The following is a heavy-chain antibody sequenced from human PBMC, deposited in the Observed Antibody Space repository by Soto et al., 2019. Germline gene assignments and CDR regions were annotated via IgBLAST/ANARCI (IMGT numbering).Heavy chain of an antibody. Sequence: QVQLVQSGAEVKKPGALVKVSCKTSGYTFTTFAMHWVRQAPGQSLEWMGYINAGNGNIKYAQKFQDRVTITRDTSARTVYMELSRLTSEDTAIYYCARLRVDIWSAAFFDHWGQGTLVTVSS. J-gene: IGHJ4*02. D-gene: IGHD3-3*01. CDR2: INAGNGNI. V-gene: IGHV1-3*01. CDR1: GYTFTTFA. CDR3: ARLRVDIWSAAFFDH.